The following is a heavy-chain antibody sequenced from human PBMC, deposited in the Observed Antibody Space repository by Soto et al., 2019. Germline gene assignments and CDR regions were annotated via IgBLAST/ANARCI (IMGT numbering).Heavy chain of an antibody. CDR3: ATETRVVVVAATVYFVY. CDR2: IYYSGST. V-gene: IGHV4-31*03. D-gene: IGHD2-15*01. CDR1: VGSISSGGYY. J-gene: IGHJ4*02. Sequence: QVQLQESGPGLVKPSQTVSLTCTVSVGSISSGGYYWSWIRQQPGKGLEWIGYIYYSGSTYYNPSLKTRVTIAGDTSKKQYPRKLSSVTAADTAGYCCATETRVVVVAATVYFVYLRKGTLVTVSS.